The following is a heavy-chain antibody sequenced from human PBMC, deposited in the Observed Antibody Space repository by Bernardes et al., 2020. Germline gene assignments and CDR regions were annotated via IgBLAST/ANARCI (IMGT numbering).Heavy chain of an antibody. CDR3: ARKPRYCSSTSCYNWFDP. CDR2: MNPNSGNT. V-gene: IGHV1-8*01. J-gene: IGHJ5*02. Sequence: ASVKVSCKASGYTFTSYDINWVRQATGQGLEWMGWMNPNSGNTGYAQKFQGRVTMTRNTSISTAYMELSSLRSEDTAVYYCARKPRYCSSTSCYNWFDPWGQGTLVTVSS. D-gene: IGHD2-2*01. CDR1: GYTFTSYD.